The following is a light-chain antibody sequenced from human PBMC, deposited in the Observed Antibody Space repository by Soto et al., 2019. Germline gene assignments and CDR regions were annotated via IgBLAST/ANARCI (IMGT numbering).Light chain of an antibody. J-gene: IGLJ1*01. CDR2: DVS. V-gene: IGLV2-11*01. Sequence: QSALTQPRSVSGSPGQSVTISCTGTSSDVGGYNYVSWYQQHPGKAPKLMIYDVSNRPSGVPDRFSGSKSGNTASLTISGLQAEDEADYYSCPYAGSYSYVFGTGTKLTVL. CDR1: SSDVGGYNY. CDR3: CPYAGSYSYV.